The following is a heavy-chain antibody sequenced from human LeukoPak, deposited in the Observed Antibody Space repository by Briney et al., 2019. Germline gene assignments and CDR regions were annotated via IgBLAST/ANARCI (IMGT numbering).Heavy chain of an antibody. CDR1: GFAFSNYW. D-gene: IGHD1-26*01. Sequence: GGSLRLSCAASGFAFSNYWMHWVGHAPGKGVEWVSRISIESDGTKTSYADSVEGRFTISRDNAKNTVSLQMKSLRDEDTAIYYCARGGSGCFDIWGQGTMVTVSS. CDR3: ARGGSGCFDI. J-gene: IGHJ3*02. V-gene: IGHV3-74*01. CDR2: ISIESDGTKT.